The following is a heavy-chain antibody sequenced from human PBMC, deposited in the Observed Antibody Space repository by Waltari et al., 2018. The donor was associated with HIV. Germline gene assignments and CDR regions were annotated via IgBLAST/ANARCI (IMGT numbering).Heavy chain of an antibody. CDR1: YW. CDR2: IKQDGSEK. D-gene: IGHD6-13*01. J-gene: IGHJ4*02. CDR3: ARVALGANSSSATGEFDY. V-gene: IGHV3-7*01. Sequence: YWMSWVRQAPGKGLEWVANIKQDGSEKYYVDSVKGRFTISRDNAKNSLYLQMNSLRAEDTAVYYCARVALGANSSSATGEFDYWGQGTLVTVSS.